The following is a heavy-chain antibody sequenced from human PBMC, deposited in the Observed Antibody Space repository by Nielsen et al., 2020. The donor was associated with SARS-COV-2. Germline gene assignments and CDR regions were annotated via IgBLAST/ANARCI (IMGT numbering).Heavy chain of an antibody. D-gene: IGHD4-17*01. J-gene: IGHJ5*02. CDR2: IYYSGST. V-gene: IGHV4-59*12. CDR1: GGSISSYY. CDR3: ARATVTTSRVFWFDP. Sequence: SETLSLTCTVSGGSISSYYWSWIRQPPGKGLEWIGYIYYSGSTNYNPSLKSRVTISVDTSKNQFSLKLSSVTAADTAVYYCARATVTTSRVFWFDPWGQGTLVTVSS.